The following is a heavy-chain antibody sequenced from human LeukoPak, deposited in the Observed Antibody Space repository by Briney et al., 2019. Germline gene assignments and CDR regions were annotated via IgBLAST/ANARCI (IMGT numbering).Heavy chain of an antibody. V-gene: IGHV3-7*01. D-gene: IGHD3-22*01. J-gene: IGHJ4*02. Sequence: GGSLRLSCAASGFTFSSYWMSWVRQAPGKGLEWVANIKQDGSEKYYVDSVKGRFTISRDNAKNSLYLQMNSLRAEDTAVYYCASNRIYYDSSGYYGTKPFDYWGQGTLVTVSS. CDR1: GFTFSSYW. CDR3: ASNRIYYDSSGYYGTKPFDY. CDR2: IKQDGSEK.